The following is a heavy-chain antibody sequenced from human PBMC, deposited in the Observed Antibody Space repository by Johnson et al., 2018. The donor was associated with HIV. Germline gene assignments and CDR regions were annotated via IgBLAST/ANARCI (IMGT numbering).Heavy chain of an antibody. D-gene: IGHD3-3*01. Sequence: VQLVESGGGLAQPGGSLRLSCAATGFTLSNYWMHWVRQVPGKGLVWVSRINKDGSDTTYGDTVKGRFTISRDNSKNTLYLQMNSLRAEDTAVYYCAKDVKEWSPAFDIWGQGTMVTVSS. CDR3: AKDVKEWSPAFDI. CDR1: GFTLSNYW. J-gene: IGHJ3*02. CDR2: INKDGSDT. V-gene: IGHV3-74*01.